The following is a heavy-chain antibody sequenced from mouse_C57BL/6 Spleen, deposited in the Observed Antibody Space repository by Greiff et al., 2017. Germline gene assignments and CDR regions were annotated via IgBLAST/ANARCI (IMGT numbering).Heavy chain of an antibody. Sequence: QVQLQQPGAELVRPGSSVKLSCKASGYTFTSYWMHWVKQRPIQGLEWIGNIDPSDSETHYNQKFKDKATLTVDKSSSTAYMQLSSLTSEDSAVXYCARGGSLYFAWFAYWGQGTLVTVSA. D-gene: IGHD2-1*01. V-gene: IGHV1-52*01. J-gene: IGHJ3*01. CDR3: ARGGSLYFAWFAY. CDR1: GYTFTSYW. CDR2: IDPSDSET.